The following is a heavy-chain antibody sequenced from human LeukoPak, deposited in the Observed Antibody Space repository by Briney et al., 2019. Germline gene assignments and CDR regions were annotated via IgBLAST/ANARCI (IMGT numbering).Heavy chain of an antibody. CDR1: GGSMTGYY. V-gene: IGHV4-4*07. D-gene: IGHD1-14*01. CDR2: IFTSGST. J-gene: IGHJ3*01. Sequence: PSETLSLTCTVSGGSMTGYYWSWIRQPAGKGLEWIGRIFTSGSTNYNPSLKSRVTMSVDTSKNQFSLKLTSVTAADAAVYYCARDRRREGVHAFDVWGRGTMVTVSS. CDR3: ARDRRREGVHAFDV.